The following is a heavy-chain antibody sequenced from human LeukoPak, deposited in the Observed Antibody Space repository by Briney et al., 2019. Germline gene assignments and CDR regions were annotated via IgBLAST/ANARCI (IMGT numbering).Heavy chain of an antibody. Sequence: SETLSLTCAVSGGSISSYYWNWIRQPPGKGLEWIGYIYYSGSTYYNPSLKSRVTMSVDMSKNQFSLKLSSVTAADTAVYYCASSGGGYVLDSWGQGTLVTVSS. CDR2: IYYSGST. J-gene: IGHJ4*02. CDR3: ASSGGGYVLDS. CDR1: GGSISSYY. D-gene: IGHD5-12*01. V-gene: IGHV4-59*08.